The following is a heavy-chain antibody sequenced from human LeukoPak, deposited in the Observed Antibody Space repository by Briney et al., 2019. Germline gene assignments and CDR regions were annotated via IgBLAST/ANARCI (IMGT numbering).Heavy chain of an antibody. CDR2: ISSNGGST. D-gene: IGHD3-22*01. CDR1: GFTFSTYF. Sequence: GGSLRLSCSASGFTFSTYFMHWVRQAPGKGLEYVSAISSNGGSTYCADLVKGGFTISRDNSKNTLYLQMSSLRAEDTAVYHCVKDDSYYYDSSGYPHWGQGTLVTVAS. CDR3: VKDDSYYYDSSGYPH. V-gene: IGHV3-64D*09. J-gene: IGHJ4*02.